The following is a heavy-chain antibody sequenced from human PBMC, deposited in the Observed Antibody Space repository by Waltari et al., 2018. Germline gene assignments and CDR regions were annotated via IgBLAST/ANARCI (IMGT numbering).Heavy chain of an antibody. CDR2: IYYSGST. J-gene: IGHJ4*02. CDR1: GGSISSYY. D-gene: IGHD5-12*01. CDR3: ARGVATIATFDY. V-gene: IGHV4-59*01. Sequence: QVQLQESGPGLVKPSETLSLTCTVSGGSISSYYWSWIRQPPGKGLEWIGYIYYSGSTNYNPSLKSRVTISVDTSKNQFSLKLSSVTAADTAVYYCARGVATIATFDYWGQGTLVTVSS.